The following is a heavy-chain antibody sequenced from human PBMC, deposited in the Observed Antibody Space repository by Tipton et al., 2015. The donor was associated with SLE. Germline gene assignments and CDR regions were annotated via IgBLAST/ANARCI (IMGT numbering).Heavy chain of an antibody. CDR2: ISNDGSNK. V-gene: IGHV3-30-3*01. Sequence: SLRLSCAASRFTFNNYAIHWVRQAPGKGLEWVAVISNDGSNKYFADSVKGRFTISRDNSKDTLYLQMNSLRADDTAVYYCARDPGVTIFGVDYYFDYWGQGTLVTVSS. CDR3: ARDPGVTIFGVDYYFDY. D-gene: IGHD3-3*01. J-gene: IGHJ4*02. CDR1: RFTFNNYA.